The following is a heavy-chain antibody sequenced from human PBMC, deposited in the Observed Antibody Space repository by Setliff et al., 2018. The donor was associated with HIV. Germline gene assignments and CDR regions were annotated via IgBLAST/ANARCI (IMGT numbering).Heavy chain of an antibody. Sequence: PSETLSLTCAVSGYSISSGYYWGWIRQPPGKRLEWIGYIYYSGSIYYNPSLKSRVTMSVDTSKNQFSLKLSSVTAVDTAVYYCAKKGNGDYHFDYWGQGTLVTVSS. D-gene: IGHD4-17*01. CDR1: GYSISSGYY. CDR2: IYYSGSI. V-gene: IGHV4-28*05. CDR3: AKKGNGDYHFDY. J-gene: IGHJ4*02.